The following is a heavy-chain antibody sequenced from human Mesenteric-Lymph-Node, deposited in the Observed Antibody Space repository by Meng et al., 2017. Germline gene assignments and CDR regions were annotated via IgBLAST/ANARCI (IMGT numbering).Heavy chain of an antibody. V-gene: IGHV1-24*01. D-gene: IGHD1-1*01. CDR1: GYTLTELS. CDR3: ARDIRNNWNVYFDY. CDR2: FDPEDGET. J-gene: IGHJ4*02. Sequence: ASVKVSCKVSGYTLTELSMHWVRQAPGKGLEWMGGFDPEDGETIYAQKFQGRVTMTEDTSTDTAYMELRSLRSDDTAVYYCARDIRNNWNVYFDYWGQGTLVTVSS.